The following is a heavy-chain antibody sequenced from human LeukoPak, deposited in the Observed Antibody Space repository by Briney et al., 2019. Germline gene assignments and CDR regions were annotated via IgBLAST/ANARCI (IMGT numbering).Heavy chain of an antibody. CDR3: ARGYYYGSGGIYYYYYMDV. V-gene: IGHV4-59*01. J-gene: IGHJ6*03. Sequence: PSETLSLTCTVSGGSISSYYWSWIRQPPGKGLEWIGYIYYSGSTNYNPSLKSRVTISVDTSKNQFSLKLSSVTAADTAVYYCARGYYYGSGGIYYYYYMDVWGKGTTVTVSS. CDR2: IYYSGST. CDR1: GGSISSYY. D-gene: IGHD3-10*01.